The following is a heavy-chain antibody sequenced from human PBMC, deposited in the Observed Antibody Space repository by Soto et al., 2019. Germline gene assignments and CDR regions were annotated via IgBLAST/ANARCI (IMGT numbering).Heavy chain of an antibody. V-gene: IGHV4-34*01. Sequence: QVQLQQWGAGLVKPSETLSLTCAVYGGSFSGYSWGWIRQSPGKGLEWIGEVSHSGNTNYNPSLKSRVTISVDTSKNQFSLKLSSVTAADTAMYYCASHYNVFLWFGAPSVTTYMDVWGKGTTVTVSS. CDR2: VSHSGNT. CDR3: ASHYNVFLWFGAPSVTTYMDV. J-gene: IGHJ6*03. D-gene: IGHD3-10*01. CDR1: GGSFSGYS.